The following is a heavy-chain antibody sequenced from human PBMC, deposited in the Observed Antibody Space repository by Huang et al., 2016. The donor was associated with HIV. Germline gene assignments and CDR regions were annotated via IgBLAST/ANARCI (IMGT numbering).Heavy chain of an antibody. Sequence: VQLVESGGALVQPGGSLRLSCAASGFPVTTNYMNWVRRAPGKGREVLSTIVSGDKTSPADAGKGLFTVSRDNSKNTMYLQMNSLRVEDTATYYCAREMMVRGVSVPITDGYFYYGMDVWGHGTTVSVSS. J-gene: IGHJ6*02. CDR1: GFPVTTNY. V-gene: IGHV3-53*01. D-gene: IGHD3-10*01. CDR2: IVSGDKT. CDR3: AREMMVRGVSVPITDGYFYYGMDV.